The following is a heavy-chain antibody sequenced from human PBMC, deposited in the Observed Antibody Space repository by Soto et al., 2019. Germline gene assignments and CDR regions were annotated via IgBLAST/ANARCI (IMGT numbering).Heavy chain of an antibody. V-gene: IGHV1-69*02. Sequence: GASVKVSCKASGGTFSSYTISWVRQAPGQGLEWMGRIIPILGIANYAQKFQGRVTITADKSTSTAYMELSSLRSEDTAVYYCARGLVSSSSVEKPPHWFDPWGQGTLVTVSS. CDR3: ARGLVSSSSVEKPPHWFDP. D-gene: IGHD6-6*01. CDR1: GGTFSSYT. CDR2: IIPILGIA. J-gene: IGHJ5*02.